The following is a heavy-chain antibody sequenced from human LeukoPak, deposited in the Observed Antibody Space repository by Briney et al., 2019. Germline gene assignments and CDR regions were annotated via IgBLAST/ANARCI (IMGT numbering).Heavy chain of an antibody. D-gene: IGHD2-2*01. V-gene: IGHV4-30-4*08. Sequence: PSESLSLTCTVSGGSISSVDYYWSWIRHPPGNGLEWIGYIYYSGSTYYNPSLKSRFTISLDTSMNQFSLRLSAVTASHTAVYYCARDLADIVVVPAAIPDAFDIWGQGTMVTVSS. J-gene: IGHJ3*02. CDR1: GGSISSVDYY. CDR3: ARDLADIVVVPAAIPDAFDI. CDR2: IYYSGST.